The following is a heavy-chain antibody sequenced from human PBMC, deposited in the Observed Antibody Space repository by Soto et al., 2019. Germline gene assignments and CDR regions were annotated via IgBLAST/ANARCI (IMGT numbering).Heavy chain of an antibody. J-gene: IGHJ3*02. CDR1: GFNFSSYC. CDR3: ARDPNTYYYDSSGYFGPDAFDI. D-gene: IGHD3-22*01. V-gene: IGHV3-48*01. Sequence: GGSLRLSCAASGFNFSSYCINWVRPGPRKGVEWVSYISSSSSTIYYADSVKGRFTISRDNAKNSLYLQMNSLRAEDTAVYYCARDPNTYYYDSSGYFGPDAFDIWGQGTMVTVSS. CDR2: ISSSSSTI.